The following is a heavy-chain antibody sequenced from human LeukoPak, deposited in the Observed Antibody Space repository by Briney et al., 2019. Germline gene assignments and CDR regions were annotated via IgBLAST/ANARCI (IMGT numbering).Heavy chain of an antibody. V-gene: IGHV3-74*01. CDR1: GGSLSGFY. D-gene: IGHD3-3*01. CDR3: ARDLGYYYMDV. CDR2: IHSEGSPA. J-gene: IGHJ6*03. Sequence: ETLSLTCGVYGGSLSGFYWSWIRQPPGKGLEWVSRIHSEGSPATYADSVKGRFTISRDNAKNTLYLQMDSLRVEDTAVYYCARDLGYYYMDVWGKGTTVTVSS.